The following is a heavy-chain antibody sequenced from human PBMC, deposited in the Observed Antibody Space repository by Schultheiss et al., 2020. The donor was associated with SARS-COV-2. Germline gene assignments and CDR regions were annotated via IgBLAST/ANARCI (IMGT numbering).Heavy chain of an antibody. J-gene: IGHJ4*02. Sequence: SETLSLTCTVSGGSISSSSYYWGWIRQPPGKGLEWIGEINHSGSTNYNPSLKSRVTISVDTSKNQFSLKLSSVTAADTAVYYCATKRGRGYYYSSGSYSPFDYWGQGTLVTVSS. V-gene: IGHV4-61*05. CDR2: INHSGST. CDR1: GGSISSSSYY. CDR3: ATKRGRGYYYSSGSYSPFDY. D-gene: IGHD3-10*01.